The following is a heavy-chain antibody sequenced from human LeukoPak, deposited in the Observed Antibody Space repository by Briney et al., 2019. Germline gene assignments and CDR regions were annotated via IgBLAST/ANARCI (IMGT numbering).Heavy chain of an antibody. Sequence: PSETLSLICTTSGLPISRFFWNWVRQPPGKGLEWIGNIYDGVPTFFNPSLKCRVTISVDTSKGQFSLQLASVTAADTAVYYCVQTTGWPGFDYWGQGILVTVSS. J-gene: IGHJ4*02. CDR3: VQTTGWPGFDY. CDR1: GLPISRFF. CDR2: IYDGVPT. D-gene: IGHD6-19*01. V-gene: IGHV4-4*09.